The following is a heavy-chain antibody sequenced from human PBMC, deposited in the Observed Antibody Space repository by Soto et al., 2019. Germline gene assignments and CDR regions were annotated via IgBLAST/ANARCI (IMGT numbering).Heavy chain of an antibody. CDR2: IHSDGSST. D-gene: IGHD3-10*01. CDR3: ASGDRGAFHS. V-gene: IGHV3-74*01. Sequence: EVQLVESGGVLVRPGGSLRLSCAASGFTFSYYWMHWVRQAPGKGPVWVSRIHSDGSSTTYADFVKGRFIISGDNARNTVELQMNSVRGENTVVYYCASGDRGAFHSWGQGTVVTVSS. CDR1: GFTFSYYW. J-gene: IGHJ3*02.